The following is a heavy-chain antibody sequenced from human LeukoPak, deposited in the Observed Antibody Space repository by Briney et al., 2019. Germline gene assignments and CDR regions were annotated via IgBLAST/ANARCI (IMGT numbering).Heavy chain of an antibody. CDR2: IWYDGTNT. CDR3: ARGQRGFSYSTYYFVY. D-gene: IGHD5-18*01. Sequence: GGSLRLSCAASGFSFSSYGMHWVRQGPGKGLEWVSVIWYDGTNTYYADSVKGRFTISRDNSKNTLYLQMNSLRAEDTAVYNCARGQRGFSYSTYYFVYSGEGTLVTVS. V-gene: IGHV3-33*01. J-gene: IGHJ4*02. CDR1: GFSFSSYG.